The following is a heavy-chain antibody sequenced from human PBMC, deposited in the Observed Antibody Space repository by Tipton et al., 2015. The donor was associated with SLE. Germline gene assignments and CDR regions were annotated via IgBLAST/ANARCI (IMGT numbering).Heavy chain of an antibody. J-gene: IGHJ4*02. Sequence: QLVQSGGEVKEPGASVKVSCKASGYTFTNYGVTWVRQAPGQGLEWMGWIDTYNGITNYAQKFQGRITMTTDTSTITAYVELRSLRSDDTAVYYCATVYTGGSASTYWGQGTLVTVSS. CDR2: IDTYNGIT. CDR1: GYTFTNYG. V-gene: IGHV1-18*01. D-gene: IGHD3-16*01. CDR3: ATVYTGGSASTY.